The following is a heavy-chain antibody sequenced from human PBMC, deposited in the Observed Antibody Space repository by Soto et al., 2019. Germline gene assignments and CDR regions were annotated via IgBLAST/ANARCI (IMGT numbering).Heavy chain of an antibody. D-gene: IGHD3-10*01. CDR3: ARGFLSRHRGSGDYFDY. J-gene: IGHJ4*02. Sequence: ASVKVSCKASGYTFTSYAMHWVRQAPGQRLEWMGWINAGNGNTKYSQKFQGRVTITRDTSASTAYMELSSLRSEDTAVYYCARGFLSRHRGSGDYFDYWGQGPLVTVSS. CDR2: INAGNGNT. CDR1: GYTFTSYA. V-gene: IGHV1-3*01.